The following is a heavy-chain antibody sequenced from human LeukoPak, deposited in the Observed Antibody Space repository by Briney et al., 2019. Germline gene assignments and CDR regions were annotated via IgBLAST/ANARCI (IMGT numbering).Heavy chain of an antibody. V-gene: IGHV3-23*01. CDR1: GFTFSSYA. Sequence: GGSLRLSCAASGFTFSSYAMSWVRQAPGKGLEWVSTIRGSGGSTFYADSVKGRITIPRDNSKNTLYLQMNNLRAEDTAVYYCAKAPREQWLVPTDWGQGTLVTVSS. CDR3: AKAPREQWLVPTD. CDR2: IRGSGGST. J-gene: IGHJ4*02. D-gene: IGHD6-19*01.